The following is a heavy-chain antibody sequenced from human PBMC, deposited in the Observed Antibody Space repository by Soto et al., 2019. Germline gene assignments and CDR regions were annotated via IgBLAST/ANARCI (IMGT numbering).Heavy chain of an antibody. Sequence: QVKLQQWGAGLLKPSETLSLTCAVYGGSFSGYYWSWIRQPPGKGLEWIGEINHSGSTNYNPSLKSRVTISVDTSRYLFSLKLSSVTAADTAVYYCARGLYCSGGSCTIFGYWGQGTLVTVSS. CDR2: INHSGST. D-gene: IGHD2-15*01. CDR3: ARGLYCSGGSCTIFGY. J-gene: IGHJ4*02. CDR1: GGSFSGYY. V-gene: IGHV4-34*01.